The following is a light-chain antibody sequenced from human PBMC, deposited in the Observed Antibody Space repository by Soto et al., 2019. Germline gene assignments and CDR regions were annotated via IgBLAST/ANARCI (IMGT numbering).Light chain of an antibody. CDR1: SSDVGGYNY. CDR2: AVS. V-gene: IGLV2-14*01. Sequence: QSALTQPASVSGSPGQSITISCTGTSSDVGGYNYVSWYQQHPGKAPKLLIYAVSNRPSGVSNRFSGSKSGNTASLTISGLQAEDDADYYCSSYTSSSAYYVFGTGTKLTVL. J-gene: IGLJ1*01. CDR3: SSYTSSSAYYV.